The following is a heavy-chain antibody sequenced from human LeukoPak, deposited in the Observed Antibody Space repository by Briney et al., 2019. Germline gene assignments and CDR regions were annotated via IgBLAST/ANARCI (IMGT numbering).Heavy chain of an antibody. J-gene: IGHJ4*02. D-gene: IGHD3-22*01. Sequence: SQTLSLTCAVSGGSISSGGYSWSWIRQPPGKGLEWIGYIYHSGSTYYNPSLKSRVTISVDTSKNQFSLKLSSVTAADTAVYYCASFDSSGYYFFDYWGQGTLVTVSS. V-gene: IGHV4-30-2*01. CDR1: GGSISSGGYS. CDR3: ASFDSSGYYFFDY. CDR2: IYHSGST.